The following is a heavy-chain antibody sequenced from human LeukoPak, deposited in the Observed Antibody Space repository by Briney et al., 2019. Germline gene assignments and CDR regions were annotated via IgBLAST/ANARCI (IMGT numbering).Heavy chain of an antibody. CDR1: GFTFGDYA. V-gene: IGHV3-49*04. Sequence: GGSLRLSCTASGFTFGDYAMSWVRQAPGKGLEWVGFIRSKAYGGTTEYAASVKGRFTISRDDSKSIAYLQMNSLKTEDTAVYYCTRDSGSYGSGSSDPWGQGTLVTVSS. CDR3: TRDSGSYGSGSSDP. CDR2: IRSKAYGGTT. J-gene: IGHJ5*02. D-gene: IGHD3-10*01.